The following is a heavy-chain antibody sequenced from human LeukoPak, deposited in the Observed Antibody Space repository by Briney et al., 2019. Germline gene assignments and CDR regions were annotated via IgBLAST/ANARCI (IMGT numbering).Heavy chain of an antibody. Sequence: GGSLRLSCAASGFTFSSYAMHWVRQAPGKGLEWVAVISYDGSNKYYADSVKGRFTISRDNSKNTLYLQMNSLRAEDTAVYYCARGPESPLAFDIWGQGTMVTVSS. D-gene: IGHD1-14*01. CDR2: ISYDGSNK. V-gene: IGHV3-30-3*01. CDR3: ARGPESPLAFDI. J-gene: IGHJ3*02. CDR1: GFTFSSYA.